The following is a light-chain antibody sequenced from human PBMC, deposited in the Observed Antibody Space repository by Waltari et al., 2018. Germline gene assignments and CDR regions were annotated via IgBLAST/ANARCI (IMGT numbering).Light chain of an antibody. J-gene: IGKJ1*01. CDR2: WAS. CDR3: QQYYSTPWT. CDR1: QSLLYSSNNKNY. Sequence: DIVMTQSPDSLAVSLGERVTINCKSSQSLLYSSNNKNYLAWYQQKPGQAPKLLIYWASTRESGVPNRFSDSGSGTDFTLTISGLQAEDVAVYYCQQYYSTPWTFGQGTKVEIK. V-gene: IGKV4-1*01.